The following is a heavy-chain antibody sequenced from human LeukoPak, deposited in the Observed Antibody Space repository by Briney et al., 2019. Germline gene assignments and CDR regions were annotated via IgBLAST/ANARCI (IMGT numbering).Heavy chain of an antibody. D-gene: IGHD2-21*02. CDR1: GFTFSSYS. CDR3: ASLAADCGGDCYNRPFDY. Sequence: GGSLRLSRAASGFTFSSYSMNWVRQAPGKGLEWVSSISSSSSYIYYADSVKGRFTISRDNAKNSLYLQMNSLRAEDTAVYYCASLAADCGGDCYNRPFDYWGQGTLVTVSS. V-gene: IGHV3-21*01. J-gene: IGHJ4*02. CDR2: ISSSSSYI.